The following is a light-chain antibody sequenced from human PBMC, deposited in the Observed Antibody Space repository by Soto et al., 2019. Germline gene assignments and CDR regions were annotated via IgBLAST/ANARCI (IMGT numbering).Light chain of an antibody. V-gene: IGKV1-27*01. CDR1: QGISNY. J-gene: IGKJ1*01. CDR3: QKYNSAPRT. CDR2: ASS. Sequence: DIQMTQSPSSLSASVGDRVTITCRASQGISNYLAWYQQKPGKVPKLLLYASSTFQSGVPSRFSGIGSGTVFTLPISSPQPDDGATYYCQKYNSAPRTFGQGTNVEIK.